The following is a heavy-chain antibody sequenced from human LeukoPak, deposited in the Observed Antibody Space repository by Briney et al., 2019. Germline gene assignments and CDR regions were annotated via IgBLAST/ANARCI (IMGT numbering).Heavy chain of an antibody. Sequence: PSETLSLTCTVSGGSISSYYWSWIRQPPGKGLEWIGYIYYSGSTNYNPSLKSRVTISVDTSKNQFSLKLRSVTAADTAVYFCARESRDAYGPYFDYWGQGTLVTVSS. J-gene: IGHJ4*02. CDR1: GGSISSYY. CDR3: ARESRDAYGPYFDY. CDR2: IYYSGST. D-gene: IGHD5-24*01. V-gene: IGHV4-59*01.